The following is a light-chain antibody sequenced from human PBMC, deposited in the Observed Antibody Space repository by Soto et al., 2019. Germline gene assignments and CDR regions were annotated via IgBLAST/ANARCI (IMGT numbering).Light chain of an antibody. J-gene: IGKJ1*01. V-gene: IGKV3-20*01. CDR1: QSVSSSY. Sequence: EIVLTQSPGTLSLSPGERATLSCRASQSVSSSYLAWYQQKPGQAPRLLIYGASSRATGIPGRFSGSESGTDFTLTISRLEPEDFAVYYCQMYGSSAWTFGQGTKVAI. CDR2: GAS. CDR3: QMYGSSAWT.